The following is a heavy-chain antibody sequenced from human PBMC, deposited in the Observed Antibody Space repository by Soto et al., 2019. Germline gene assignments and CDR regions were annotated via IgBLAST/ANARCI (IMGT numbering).Heavy chain of an antibody. J-gene: IGHJ3*02. V-gene: IGHV1-24*01. Sequence: ASVKVSCKVSGYTLTKLSMHWVRQAPGKGLEWMGGFSPENGKTNYAQKFQGRVTMTADTSTDTAYIELSSLRSEDTAVYYCATSDESSGYGLRVDALTIWGQETMLT. D-gene: IGHD3-22*01. CDR3: ATSDESSGYGLRVDALTI. CDR1: GYTLTKLS. CDR2: FSPENGKT.